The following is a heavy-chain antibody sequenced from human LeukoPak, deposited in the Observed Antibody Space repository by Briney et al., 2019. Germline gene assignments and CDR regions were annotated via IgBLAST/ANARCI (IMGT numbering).Heavy chain of an antibody. D-gene: IGHD4-17*01. Sequence: SETLSLTCTVSGGSISSGSYYWSWIRQPAGKGLEWIGRIYTSGSTNYNPSLKSRVTISVDKSKNQFSLKLSSVTAADTAVYYCARDYGDIRVLVYWGQGTLVTVSS. CDR2: IYTSGST. CDR3: ARDYGDIRVLVY. V-gene: IGHV4-61*02. CDR1: GGSISSGSYY. J-gene: IGHJ4*02.